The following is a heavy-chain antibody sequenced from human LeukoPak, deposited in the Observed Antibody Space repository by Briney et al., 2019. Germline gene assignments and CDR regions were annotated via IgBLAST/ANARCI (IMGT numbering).Heavy chain of an antibody. J-gene: IGHJ4*02. CDR2: ISGPAGST. Sequence: PGGSLRLSCAASGFAFSSYAMSWVRQTPGKGLEWVSTISGPAGSTYYADSVKGRFTISRDNSNNTLYLQMNNLRVEDTAVYYCAKGIISSAWTRGFDYWGQGTLVTVSS. CDR3: AKGIISSAWTRGFDY. CDR1: GFAFSSYA. D-gene: IGHD6-19*01. V-gene: IGHV3-23*01.